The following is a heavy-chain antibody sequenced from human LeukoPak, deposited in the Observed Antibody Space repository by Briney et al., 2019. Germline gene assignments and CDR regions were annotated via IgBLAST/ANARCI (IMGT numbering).Heavy chain of an antibody. CDR3: ATDPGRSGMDY. D-gene: IGHD3-10*01. CDR1: GFYFIGYY. V-gene: IGHV1-2*02. J-gene: IGHJ4*02. CDR2: INLQSGGT. Sequence: GASVKVSCKTSGFYFIGYYMHWVRQAPGQGLDWMGWINLQSGGTKYAQKFQDRVTMTSDTSISTAYMDLSRLRSDDAAVYYCATDPGRSGMDYWGQGSLVTVSS.